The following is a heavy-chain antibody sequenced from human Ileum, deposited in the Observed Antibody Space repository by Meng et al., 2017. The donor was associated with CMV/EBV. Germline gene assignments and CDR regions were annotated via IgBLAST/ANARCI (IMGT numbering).Heavy chain of an antibody. J-gene: IGHJ6*02. V-gene: IGHV3-23*01. CDR2: ISGSGGST. CDR3: AKEQWLGHYYGMDV. D-gene: IGHD6-19*01. CDR1: GFTFSSYA. Sequence: GESLKISCAASGFTFSSYAMSWVRQAPGKGLEWVSVISGSGGSTYYADSVKGRFTISRDNSKNTLYLQMNSLRAEDTAVYYCAKEQWLGHYYGMDVWGQGTTVTVSS.